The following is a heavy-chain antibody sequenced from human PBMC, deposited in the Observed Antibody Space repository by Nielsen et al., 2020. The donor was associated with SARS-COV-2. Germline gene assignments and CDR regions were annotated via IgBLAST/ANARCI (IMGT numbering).Heavy chain of an antibody. CDR3: ARGGNYYFFDS. V-gene: IGHV3-11*03. CDR2: ISPGSSVT. J-gene: IGHJ4*02. Sequence: GESLKISCEASGFTFGDYDMSWIRQSPGKGLEWLSHISPGSSVTSYADSVKGRFTVSRDNVKKSLFLRMDSLRADDTAVYYCARGGNYYFFDSWGQGTLVTVSS. CDR1: GFTFGDYD. D-gene: IGHD4-23*01.